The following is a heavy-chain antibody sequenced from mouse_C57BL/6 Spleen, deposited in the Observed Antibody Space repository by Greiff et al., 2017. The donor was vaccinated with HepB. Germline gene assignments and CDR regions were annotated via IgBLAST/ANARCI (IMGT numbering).Heavy chain of an antibody. CDR2: INPSSGYT. Sequence: QVQLKESGAELARPGASVKMSCKASGYTFTSYTMHWVKQRPGQGLEWIGYINPSSGYTKYNQKFKDKATLTADKSSSTAYMQLSSLTSEDSAVYYCARSAVMGYWGQGTTLTVSS. CDR1: GYTFTSYT. CDR3: ARSAVMGY. V-gene: IGHV1-4*01. J-gene: IGHJ2*01. D-gene: IGHD1-1*01.